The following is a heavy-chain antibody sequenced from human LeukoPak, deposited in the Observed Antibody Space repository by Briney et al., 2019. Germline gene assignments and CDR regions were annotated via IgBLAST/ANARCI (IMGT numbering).Heavy chain of an antibody. J-gene: IGHJ4*02. D-gene: IGHD3-10*01. V-gene: IGHV3-23*01. CDR3: ARDLLLYFGEVTMAFDY. CDR1: GFSFSKHA. Sequence: GGSLRLSCEASGFSFSKHAMSWVRQAPGKGLEWVAAFSGVGSGTYYADSVKGRFSISRDNSKNTLYLQMNSLRAEDTAVYYCARDLLLYFGEVTMAFDYWGLGTLVTVSS. CDR2: FSGVGSGT.